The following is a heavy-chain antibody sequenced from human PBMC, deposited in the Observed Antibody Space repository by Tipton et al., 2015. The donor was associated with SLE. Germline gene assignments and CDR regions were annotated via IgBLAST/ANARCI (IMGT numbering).Heavy chain of an antibody. V-gene: IGHV4-59*01. CDR3: SRDALGYFDY. J-gene: IGHJ4*02. Sequence: TLSLTCTVSGGSISSYYWSWIRQPPGKGLEWIGYIYYSGSTNYNPSLKSRVTISVDTSKNQFSLKLSSVTAADTAVYYCSRDALGYFDYWGQGTLVTVSS. CDR1: GGSISSYY. D-gene: IGHD7-27*01. CDR2: IYYSGST.